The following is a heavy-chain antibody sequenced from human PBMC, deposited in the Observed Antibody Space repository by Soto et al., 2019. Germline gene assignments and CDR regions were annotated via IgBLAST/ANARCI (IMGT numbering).Heavy chain of an antibody. CDR1: GFTFSSYG. CDR3: AKRDGSGWYYFDY. CDR2: ISYDGSNK. J-gene: IGHJ4*01. V-gene: IGHV3-30*18. Sequence: GGSLRLSCAASGFTFSSYGMHWVRQAPGKGLEWMAIISYDGSNKYYADSVKGRFTISRDNSKNTLYLQMNSLRADDTAVYYCAKRDGSGWYYFDYLGHGTLVTVSS. D-gene: IGHD6-19*01.